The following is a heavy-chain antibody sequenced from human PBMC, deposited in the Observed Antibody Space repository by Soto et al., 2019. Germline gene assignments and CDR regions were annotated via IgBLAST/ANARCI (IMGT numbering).Heavy chain of an antibody. CDR3: ARSGHYYGSGSYYRPLPFDY. Sequence: SETLSLTCAVSGGSISSGGYSWSWIRQPPGKGLEWIGYIYHSGSTYYNPSLKSRVTISVDRPKNQFSLKLSSVTAADTAVYYCARSGHYYGSGSYYRPLPFDYWGQGTLVTVSS. D-gene: IGHD3-10*01. CDR2: IYHSGST. V-gene: IGHV4-30-2*01. CDR1: GGSISSGGYS. J-gene: IGHJ4*02.